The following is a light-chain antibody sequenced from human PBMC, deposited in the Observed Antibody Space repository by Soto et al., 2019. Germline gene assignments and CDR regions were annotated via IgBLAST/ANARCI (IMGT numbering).Light chain of an antibody. CDR1: QSVSSN. Sequence: EIEMTQSPATLSLSPGERATLYCWASQSVSSNLAWYQQKPGQAPRLLIYDASSRATGIPDRFSGSGSGTDFTLTISRLEPEDFAVYYCQQYGSSPWTFGQGTKVDIK. V-gene: IGKV3-20*01. J-gene: IGKJ1*01. CDR2: DAS. CDR3: QQYGSSPWT.